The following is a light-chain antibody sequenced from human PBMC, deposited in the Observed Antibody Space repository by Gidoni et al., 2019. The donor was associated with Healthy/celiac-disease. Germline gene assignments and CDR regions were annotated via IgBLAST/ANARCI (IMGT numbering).Light chain of an antibody. Sequence: EIVLTQSPGTLSLSPGESATLSCRGSQSVSSSYLAWYQQKPGQAPRLLIYGASSRDTGIPDRFSGSGSGTDFTLTISRLEPEDFAVYYCQQYGSSPCTFGPGTKVDIK. CDR2: GAS. V-gene: IGKV3-20*01. J-gene: IGKJ3*01. CDR1: QSVSSSY. CDR3: QQYGSSPCT.